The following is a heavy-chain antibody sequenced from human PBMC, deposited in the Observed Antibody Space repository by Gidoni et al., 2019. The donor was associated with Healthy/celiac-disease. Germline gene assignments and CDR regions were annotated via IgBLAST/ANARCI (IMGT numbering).Heavy chain of an antibody. J-gene: IGHJ4*02. Sequence: QLQLQESGPGLVKPSETLSLTCTVSGGSISSSSYYWGWIRQPPGKGLEWIGSIYYSGSTYYNPSLKSRVTISVDTSKNQFSLKLSSVTAADTAVYYCARELYYDILTGYRDYWGQGTLVTVSS. CDR1: GGSISSSSYY. CDR3: ARELYYDILTGYRDY. CDR2: IYYSGST. D-gene: IGHD3-9*01. V-gene: IGHV4-39*07.